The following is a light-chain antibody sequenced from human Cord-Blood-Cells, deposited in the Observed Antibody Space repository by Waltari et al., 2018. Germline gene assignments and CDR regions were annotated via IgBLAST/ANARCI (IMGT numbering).Light chain of an antibody. J-gene: IGLJ2*01. CDR3: NSRVSSGTHVV. V-gene: IGLV3-19*01. CDR2: GKN. Sequence: SSELTQDPAVSVAMGQTVRITCQGDSLRSDYASWYQQKPGQGPVLVIYGKNNRPSAIPHRFSVTITGTTAPLTITGAQEEDEANYHCNSRVSSGTHVVFGGGTKLTVL. CDR1: SLRSDY.